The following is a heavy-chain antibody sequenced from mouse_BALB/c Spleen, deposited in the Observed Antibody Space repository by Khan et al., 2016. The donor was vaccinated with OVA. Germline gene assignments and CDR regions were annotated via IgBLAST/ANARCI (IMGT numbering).Heavy chain of an antibody. J-gene: IGHJ4*01. Sequence: QIQLVQSGPELKKPGETVKISCKASGYTFTNYGMNWVKQAPGKGLKWMGWINTYTGEPTYADDFKGRVAFSLENSASTAYLQINNLKNEDTATYFCSRDVGYLYAMDYWGQGTSVTVSS. V-gene: IGHV9-3-1*01. CDR2: INTYTGEP. CDR3: SRDVGYLYAMDY. CDR1: GYTFTNYG. D-gene: IGHD1-2*01.